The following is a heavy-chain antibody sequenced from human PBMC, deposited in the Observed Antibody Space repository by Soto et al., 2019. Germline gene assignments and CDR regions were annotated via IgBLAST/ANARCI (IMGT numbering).Heavy chain of an antibody. CDR1: GASISGFY. V-gene: IGHV4-4*07. J-gene: IGHJ4*02. Sequence: SETLSLTCTVSGASISGFYWSWIRKSAGKGLEWIGRIYATGTTDYNPSLKSRVMMSVDTSKNQFSLKLSSVTAADTAVYYCAREGMTTVASYYFDYWGQGTLVTVSS. CDR2: IYATGTT. CDR3: AREGMTTVASYYFDY. D-gene: IGHD4-17*01.